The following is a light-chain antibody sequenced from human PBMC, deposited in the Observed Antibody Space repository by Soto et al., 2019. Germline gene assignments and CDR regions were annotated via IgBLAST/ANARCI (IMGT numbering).Light chain of an antibody. CDR3: QQYNNWPRT. CDR1: QSVSSN. Sequence: EIVMTQSPASLSVSPGERATLSCRASQSVSSNLAWYQQKPGQAPRLLIYGASTGATGVPARFSGSGSGTYFTLTISSRQSEDFAVYYCQQYNNWPRTFGQGTKVEIK. J-gene: IGKJ1*01. CDR2: GAS. V-gene: IGKV3-15*01.